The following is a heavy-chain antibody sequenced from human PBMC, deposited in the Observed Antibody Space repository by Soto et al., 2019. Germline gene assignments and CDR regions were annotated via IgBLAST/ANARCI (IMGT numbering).Heavy chain of an antibody. CDR1: GFTLSDYY. D-gene: IGHD2-21*01. Sequence: GGSLRLSCVVSGFTLSDYYISWIRQAPGKGLEWVSYTGYRGPYTDYADSVKGRFTISRDNAKNSVFLDMISLRAEDTAVYYCARHAVNHIENVSLNWFDTWGQGTLVTVSS. V-gene: IGHV3-11*06. J-gene: IGHJ5*02. CDR3: ARHAVNHIENVSLNWFDT. CDR2: TGYRGPYT.